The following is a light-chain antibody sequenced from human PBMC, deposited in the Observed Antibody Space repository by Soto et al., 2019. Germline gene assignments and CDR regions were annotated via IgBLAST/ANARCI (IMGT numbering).Light chain of an antibody. V-gene: IGKV3-11*01. CDR3: QQRHMWPIT. CDR1: RNVTANF. J-gene: IGKJ5*01. CDR2: GAS. Sequence: EIVLTQSPGTLSLSPGERATLSCRASRNVTANFVAWYQHKPGRAPSLLIYGASKRATGISDRFTGSGSGTDFTLTISSLEPEDSAVYYCQQRHMWPITFGQGTRLEIK.